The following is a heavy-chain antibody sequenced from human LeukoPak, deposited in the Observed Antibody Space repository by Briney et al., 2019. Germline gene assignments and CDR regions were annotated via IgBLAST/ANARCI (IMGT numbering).Heavy chain of an antibody. J-gene: IGHJ4*02. CDR3: ATGRFLYSSSGFDY. CDR1: GGTFSSYT. CDR2: IIPILGIA. Sequence: SVKVSCKASGGTFSSYTISWVRQAPGQGLEWMGRIIPILGIANYAQKFQGRVTITADKSTSTAYMELSSLRSEDTAVYYCATGRFLYSSSGFDYWGQGTLVTVSS. V-gene: IGHV1-69*02. D-gene: IGHD6-6*01.